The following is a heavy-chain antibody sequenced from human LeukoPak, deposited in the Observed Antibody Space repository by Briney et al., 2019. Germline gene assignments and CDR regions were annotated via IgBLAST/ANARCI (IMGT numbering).Heavy chain of an antibody. CDR3: ARERLAMVRGVIPKEAWGWFDP. CDR2: INTNTGNP. V-gene: IGHV7-4-1*02. D-gene: IGHD3-10*01. J-gene: IGHJ5*02. CDR1: GYTFTSYA. Sequence: ASVKVSCKASGYTFTSYAMNWVRQAPGQGLEWMGWINTNTGNPTYAQGFTGRFVFSLDTSVSTAYLQISSLKAEDSAVYYCARERLAMVRGVIPKEAWGWFDPWGQGTLVTVSS.